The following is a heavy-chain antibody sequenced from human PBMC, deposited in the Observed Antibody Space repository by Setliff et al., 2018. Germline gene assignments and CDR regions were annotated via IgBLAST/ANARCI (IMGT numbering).Heavy chain of an antibody. CDR1: GGSFSGYY. J-gene: IGHJ3*01. Sequence: KTSETLSLTCAVYGGSFSGYYWSWIRQPPGKRLEWIGEIIHSGSTNYNPSLKSRVTMSVDTSKNQFSLHLTSVTAADTAVYYCAREVGTSTSSDAFDVWGQGMMVTGSS. CDR3: AREVGTSTSSDAFDV. CDR2: IIHSGST. D-gene: IGHD1-26*01. V-gene: IGHV4-34*12.